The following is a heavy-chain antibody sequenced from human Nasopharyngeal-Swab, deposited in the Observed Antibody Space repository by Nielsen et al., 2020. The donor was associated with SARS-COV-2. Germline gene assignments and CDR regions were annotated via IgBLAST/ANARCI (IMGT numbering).Heavy chain of an antibody. J-gene: IGHJ4*02. D-gene: IGHD3-22*01. CDR2: IFPNDSDI. CDR1: GYRFTSYW. V-gene: IGHV5-51*01. CDR3: ARVPITFYYDSSGYHYVMKKFDY. Sequence: KVSCKASGYRFTSYWIGWVRQMPGKGLEWIGIIFPNDSDIRYSPSFQGQVTLSVDKSITTAYLRWSSLKASDTGMYYCARVPITFYYDSSGYHYVMKKFDYWGLGTMVTVSS.